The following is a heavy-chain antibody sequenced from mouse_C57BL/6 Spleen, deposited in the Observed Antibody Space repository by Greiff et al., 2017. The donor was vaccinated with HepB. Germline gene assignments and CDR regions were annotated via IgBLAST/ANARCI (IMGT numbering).Heavy chain of an antibody. D-gene: IGHD2-4*01. V-gene: IGHV3-6*01. CDR2: ISYDGSN. CDR3: ARGGYDYDWAMDY. J-gene: IGHJ4*01. CDR1: GYSITSGYY. Sequence: EVQLQESGPGLVKPSQSLSLTCSVTGYSITSGYYWNWIRQFPGNKLEWMGYISYDGSNNYNPSLKNLISITRDTSKNQFFLKLNSVTTEDTATYYCARGGYDYDWAMDYWGQGTSVTVSS.